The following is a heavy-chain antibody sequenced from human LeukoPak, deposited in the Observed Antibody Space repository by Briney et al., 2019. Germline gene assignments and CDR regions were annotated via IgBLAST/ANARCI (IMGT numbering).Heavy chain of an antibody. CDR3: ARVEVPRDINDWYFDL. D-gene: IGHD2-15*01. Sequence: PSQTLSLTCTVSGYSIAHGFFWAWIRQRPGGGLEWIGSLYHSGTTYYNTSLKSRISTSVDTSKNQFSLKLRLVTAADTAVYYCARVEVPRDINDWYFDLWGRGTLVTVSS. V-gene: IGHV4-38-2*02. CDR2: LYHSGTT. J-gene: IGHJ2*01. CDR1: GYSIAHGFF.